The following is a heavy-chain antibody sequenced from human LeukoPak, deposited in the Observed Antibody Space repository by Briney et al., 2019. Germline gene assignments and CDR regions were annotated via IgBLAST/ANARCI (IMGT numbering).Heavy chain of an antibody. D-gene: IGHD2-15*01. CDR3: ARDEKVGYCSGGSCYYYRTKWFVNFDY. V-gene: IGHV1-18*01. CDR2: ISAYNGNT. Sequence: ASVKVSFTASGYTFTIYGISWVRQAPGQGLEWMGWISAYNGNTNYAQKLQGRVTMTTDTSTSTAYMELRSLRSDDTAVYYCARDEKVGYCSGGSCYYYRTKWFVNFDYWGQGTLVTVSS. CDR1: GYTFTIYG. J-gene: IGHJ4*02.